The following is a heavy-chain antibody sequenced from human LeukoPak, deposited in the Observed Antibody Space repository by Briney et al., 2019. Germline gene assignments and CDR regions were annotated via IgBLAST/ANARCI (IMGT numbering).Heavy chain of an antibody. V-gene: IGHV3-21*01. CDR1: GFTFSTYS. CDR2: ISSSSSYI. Sequence: GGSLRLSCAASGFTFSTYSMNWVRQAPGKGLEWVSSISSSSSYIYYADSMKGRFTISRDNAKNTLYLQMNSLRAEDTAVYYCAKVYSSSWYLHYWGQGTLVTVSS. J-gene: IGHJ4*02. D-gene: IGHD6-13*01. CDR3: AKVYSSSWYLHY.